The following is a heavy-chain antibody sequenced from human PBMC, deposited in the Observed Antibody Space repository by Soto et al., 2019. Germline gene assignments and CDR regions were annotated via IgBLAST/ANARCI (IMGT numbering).Heavy chain of an antibody. D-gene: IGHD3-16*02. J-gene: IGHJ5*02. V-gene: IGHV1-18*04. CDR2: ISAYNGET. Sequence: QVQLVQSGAELKKPGASVKVSCAASGYTFTSNSITWVRQALGQGLEWMGRISAYNGETSYAEKFQGRLTMTTDTSKSTAYMELRSLRSDDTAVYYCARVWGSYRAPSGGAGFDPWGQGTLVTVSS. CDR1: GYTFTSNS. CDR3: ARVWGSYRAPSGGAGFDP.